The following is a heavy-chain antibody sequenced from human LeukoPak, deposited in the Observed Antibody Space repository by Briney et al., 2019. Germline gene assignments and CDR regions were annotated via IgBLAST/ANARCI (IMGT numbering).Heavy chain of an antibody. V-gene: IGHV1-69*05. CDR2: IITIFGTA. J-gene: IGHJ4*02. CDR3: ARSRRGYEDY. Sequence: GSSVKVSCKASGGTFSSYAISWVRQAPGQGLEWMGRIITIFGTANYAQKFQGRVTITTDESTSTAYMELSSLRSEDTAVYYCARSRRGYEDYWGQGTLVTVSS. D-gene: IGHD5-18*01. CDR1: GGTFSSYA.